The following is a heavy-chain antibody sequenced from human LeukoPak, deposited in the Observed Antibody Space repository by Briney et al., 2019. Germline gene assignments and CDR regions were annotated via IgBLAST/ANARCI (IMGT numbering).Heavy chain of an antibody. CDR3: SRGGANDL. CDR1: GGSITSDY. CDR2: IFTSGST. V-gene: IGHV4-4*07. D-gene: IGHD4/OR15-4a*01. J-gene: IGHJ5*02. Sequence: SETLSLTCTVVGGSITSDYWSWIPHPAGKGLEWIGRIFTSGSTAYNPPLKSRVTMSLDTSKNQFFLKLSSVTAADTAAYFCSRGGANDLWGQGTLVTVSS.